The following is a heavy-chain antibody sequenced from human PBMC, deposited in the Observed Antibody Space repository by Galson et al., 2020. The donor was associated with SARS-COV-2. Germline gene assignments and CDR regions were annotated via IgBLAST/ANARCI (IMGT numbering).Heavy chain of an antibody. CDR1: GYTFTSYD. CDR2: MNPNSGNT. Sequence: VKVSCKASGYTFTSYDINWVRQATGQGLEWMGWMNPNSGNTGYAQKFQGRVTMTRNTSISTAYMELSSLRSEDTAVYYCARSKIGGNYYDSSGYYPIDAFDIWGQGTMVTVSS. J-gene: IGHJ3*02. D-gene: IGHD3-22*01. CDR3: ARSKIGGNYYDSSGYYPIDAFDI. V-gene: IGHV1-8*01.